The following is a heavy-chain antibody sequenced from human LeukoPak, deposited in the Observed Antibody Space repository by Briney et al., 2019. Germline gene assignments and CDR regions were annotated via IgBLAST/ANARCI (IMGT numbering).Heavy chain of an antibody. CDR1: GGSISSSSYY. Sequence: SETLSLTCTVSGGSISSSSYYWGWIRQPPGKGLEWIGSIYYSGSTYYNPSLKSRVTISVDTSKNQFSLKLSSVTAADTAVYYCARTDIVVVVAADHAFDIWGQGTMVTVSS. J-gene: IGHJ3*02. V-gene: IGHV4-39*01. D-gene: IGHD2-15*01. CDR3: ARTDIVVVVAADHAFDI. CDR2: IYYSGST.